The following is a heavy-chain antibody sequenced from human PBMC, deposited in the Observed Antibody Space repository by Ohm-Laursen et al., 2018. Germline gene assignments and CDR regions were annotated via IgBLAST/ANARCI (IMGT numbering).Heavy chain of an antibody. D-gene: IGHD1-26*01. V-gene: IGHV3-7*01. Sequence: SLRLSCAASGFTFSSYGMHWVRQAPGKELEWVANIKEDGSQKNYVDSVKGRFTISRDNANNFLYLQMNSLRAEDTAVYYCARNISPVRVGVAFDVLDIWGQGTMVTVSS. CDR3: ARNISPVRVGVAFDVLDI. J-gene: IGHJ3*02. CDR1: GFTFSSYG. CDR2: IKEDGSQK.